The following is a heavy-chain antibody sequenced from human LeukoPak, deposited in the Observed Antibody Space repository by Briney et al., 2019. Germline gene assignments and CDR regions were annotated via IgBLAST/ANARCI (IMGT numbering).Heavy chain of an antibody. V-gene: IGHV3-7*04. D-gene: IGHD2-21*01. CDR3: AGGSGLLIES. CDR1: GFSFSGYC. CDR2: IQRDGSER. Sequence: GGSLRLSCAASGFSFSGYCMNWVRQAPGKGLEWVAIIQRDGSERYYADSLTGRFTISRDNAKNSLYLQVNSLRVEDTAVYFCAGGSGLLIESWGQGTLVTVSS. J-gene: IGHJ4*02.